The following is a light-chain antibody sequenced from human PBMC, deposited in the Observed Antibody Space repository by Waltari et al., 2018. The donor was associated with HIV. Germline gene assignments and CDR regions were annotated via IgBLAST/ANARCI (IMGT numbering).Light chain of an antibody. V-gene: IGLV3-1*01. J-gene: IGLJ2*01. CDR1: KLGDKY. CDR3: QAWDSSTAV. Sequence: SYELTQPPSVSVSPGQTASITCSGDKLGDKYACWYQQKPGQSPVLVIYHDSKRPSGIPERFACSNSGNTDTLTISGTQAMDEADYYCQAWDSSTAVFGGGTKLTV. CDR2: HDS.